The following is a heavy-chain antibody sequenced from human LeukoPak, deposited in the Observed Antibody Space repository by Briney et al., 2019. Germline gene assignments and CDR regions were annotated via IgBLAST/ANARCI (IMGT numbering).Heavy chain of an antibody. J-gene: IGHJ4*02. CDR1: GFTFSNYW. V-gene: IGHV3-74*03. D-gene: IGHD1-7*01. CDR3: ARGGNYGTLDF. Sequence: GGSLRLPCAASGFTFSNYWMYWVRQDPGKGLLWVSRINNDGSSTVYADSVKGRFTISRDNAKNTLYLQMNSLRAADTAVYYCARGGNYGTLDFWGQGTLVTVSS. CDR2: INNDGSST.